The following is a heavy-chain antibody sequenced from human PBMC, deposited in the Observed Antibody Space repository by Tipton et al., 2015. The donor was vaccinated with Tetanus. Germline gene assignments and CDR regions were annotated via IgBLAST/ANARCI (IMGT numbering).Heavy chain of an antibody. CDR1: GFTFNNYA. CDR2: ISYDGSNK. CDR3: ARGPYHYGDYYFDY. J-gene: IGHJ4*02. V-gene: IGHV3-30-3*01. D-gene: IGHD4-17*01. Sequence: QVQLVQSGGGLIQPGESLRLSCAASGFTFNNYAMHWVRQAPGKGLEWVAVISYDGSNKYDAESVKGRLTISRDNSNNTLYVQMDSLRAEDTAVYYCARGPYHYGDYYFDYWGRGTLVTVSS.